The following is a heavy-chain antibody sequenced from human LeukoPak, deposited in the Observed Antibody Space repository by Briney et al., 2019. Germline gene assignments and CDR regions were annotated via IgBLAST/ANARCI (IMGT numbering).Heavy chain of an antibody. J-gene: IGHJ4*02. CDR2: IRSKAYGGTT. D-gene: IGHD3-9*01. V-gene: IGHV3-49*04. CDR1: GFTFGDYA. CDR3: TSILYYDILTGWEPYYFDY. Sequence: TGGSLRLSCTASGFTFGDYAMSWVRQAPGKGLEWVGFIRSKAYGGTTEYAASVKGRFTISRDDSKSIAYLQTNSLKTEDTAVYYCTSILYYDILTGWEPYYFDYWGQGTLVTVSS.